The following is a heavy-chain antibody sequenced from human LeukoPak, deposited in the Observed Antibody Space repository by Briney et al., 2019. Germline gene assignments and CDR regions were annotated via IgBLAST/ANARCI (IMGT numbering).Heavy chain of an antibody. Sequence: GGSLRLSCAASGFTFSDHFMDWVRQAPGKGLEWVAVISYDGSNKYYADSVKGRFTISRDNSKNTLYLQMNSLRAEDTAVYYCARDGYYYDSSGYYSCFDYWGQGTLVTVSS. CDR2: ISYDGSNK. CDR1: GFTFSDHF. V-gene: IGHV3-30-3*01. J-gene: IGHJ4*02. CDR3: ARDGYYYDSSGYYSCFDY. D-gene: IGHD3-22*01.